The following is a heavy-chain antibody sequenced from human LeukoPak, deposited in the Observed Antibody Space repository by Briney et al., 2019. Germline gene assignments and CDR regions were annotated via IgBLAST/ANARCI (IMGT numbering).Heavy chain of an antibody. CDR1: GFTVSSNY. CDR2: IYSGGST. CDR3: TKDVTGNYDS. Sequence: GSLRLSCAASGFTVSSNYMSWVRQAPGKGLEWVSVIYSGGSTYYADSVKGRFTISRDNSKNTLYLQMNSLRAEDTAVYYCTKDVTGNYDSWGQGTLVTVSS. D-gene: IGHD1-20*01. J-gene: IGHJ4*02. V-gene: IGHV3-66*01.